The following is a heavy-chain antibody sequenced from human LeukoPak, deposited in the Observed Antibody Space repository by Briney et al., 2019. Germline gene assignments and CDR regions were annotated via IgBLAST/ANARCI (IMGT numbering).Heavy chain of an antibody. J-gene: IGHJ5*02. V-gene: IGHV4-39*01. CDR2: IYYSGST. CDR1: GGSISSSSYY. Sequence: SETLSLTCTVSGGSISSSSYYWGWIRQPPGKGLEWIGGIYYSGSTYYNPSLKGRVTISVDTSKNQFSLKLSSVTAADTAVYYCARRPSSRFNWFDPWGQGTLVTVSS. CDR3: ARRPSSRFNWFDP.